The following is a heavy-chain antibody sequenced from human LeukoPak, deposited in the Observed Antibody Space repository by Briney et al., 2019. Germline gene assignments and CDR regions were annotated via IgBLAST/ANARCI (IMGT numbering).Heavy chain of an antibody. CDR2: ISYDGSNK. D-gene: IGHD1-26*01. J-gene: IGHJ4*02. CDR3: ARDRVVGAEKYFDY. Sequence: GGSLRLSCAASGFTFSSYGMHWVRQAPGKGLEWVAVISYDGSNKYYADSVKGRFTISRDNSKNTLYLQMNSLRAEDTAVYYCARDRVVGAEKYFDYWGQGTLVTVSS. CDR1: GFTFSSYG. V-gene: IGHV3-30*03.